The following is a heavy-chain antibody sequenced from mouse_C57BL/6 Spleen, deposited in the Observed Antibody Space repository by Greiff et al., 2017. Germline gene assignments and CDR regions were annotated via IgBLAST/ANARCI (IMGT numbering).Heavy chain of an antibody. Sequence: VQLKQPGPELVKPGASVKMSCKASGYTFTDYNMHWVKQSHGKSLEWIGYINPNNGGTSYNQKFKGKATLTVNKSSSTAYMQLRSLTSEESAVYYCAREGTTVVAGAGAMDYWGQGTSVTVSS. CDR1: GYTFTDYN. J-gene: IGHJ4*01. CDR3: AREGTTVVAGAGAMDY. V-gene: IGHV1-22*01. D-gene: IGHD1-1*01. CDR2: INPNNGGT.